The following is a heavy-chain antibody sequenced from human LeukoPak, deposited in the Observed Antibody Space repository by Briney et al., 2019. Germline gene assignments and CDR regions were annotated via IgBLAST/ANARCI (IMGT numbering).Heavy chain of an antibody. Sequence: GGSLRLSCVASGVTFSSYAMNWVRQAPGKGLEWVSTISGNGDNTYYVDSVKGRFTISRDNSKSTLFLQMNSLRAEDTAVYYCAKDRRGAYHGSGSFDYWGQGTLVTVSS. V-gene: IGHV3-23*01. CDR2: ISGNGDNT. CDR1: GVTFSSYA. D-gene: IGHD3-10*01. J-gene: IGHJ4*02. CDR3: AKDRRGAYHGSGSFDY.